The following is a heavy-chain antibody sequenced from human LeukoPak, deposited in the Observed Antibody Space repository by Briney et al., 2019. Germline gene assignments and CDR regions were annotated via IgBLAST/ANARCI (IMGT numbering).Heavy chain of an antibody. D-gene: IGHD3-3*01. CDR3: ARDPYYDFWSGLGAFDI. V-gene: IGHV3-30-3*01. Sequence: GRSLRLSCAASGFTFSSYAMHWVRQAPGKGLEWVAVISYDGSNKYYADSVKGRFTISRDNSKNTLYLQMNSLRAEDTAVYYCARDPYYDFWSGLGAFDIWGQGTMVTVSS. CDR2: ISYDGSNK. CDR1: GFTFSSYA. J-gene: IGHJ3*02.